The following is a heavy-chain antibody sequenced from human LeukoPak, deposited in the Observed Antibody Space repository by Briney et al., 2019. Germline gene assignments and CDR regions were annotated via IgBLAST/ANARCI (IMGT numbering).Heavy chain of an antibody. D-gene: IGHD3-10*01. J-gene: IGHJ5*02. CDR2: IHYSGST. V-gene: IGHV4-59*01. CDR3: ARQGVSSGSFRRWFDP. Sequence: SETLSLTCTVSGGSISSYYWSWIRQPAGKGLEWIGYIHYSGSTNYNPSLKSRVTISVDTSKNQFSLNLSSVTAADTAVYYCARQGVSSGSFRRWFDPWGQGTLVTVSS. CDR1: GGSISSYY.